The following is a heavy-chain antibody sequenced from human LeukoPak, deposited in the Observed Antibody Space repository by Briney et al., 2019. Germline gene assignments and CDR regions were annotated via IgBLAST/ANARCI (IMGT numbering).Heavy chain of an antibody. CDR3: ARGKEVITMLRGLKPGYYFDY. J-gene: IGHJ4*02. D-gene: IGHD3-10*01. V-gene: IGHV4-38-2*02. Sequence: SETLSLTCTVSGYSISSGYYWAWIRQPPGKELEWIGSVYHSGSTYYNPFLKSRVTISVDTSKNQFSLKLNSVTAADTAVYYCARGKEVITMLRGLKPGYYFDYWGQGTLVTVSS. CDR2: VYHSGST. CDR1: GYSISSGYY.